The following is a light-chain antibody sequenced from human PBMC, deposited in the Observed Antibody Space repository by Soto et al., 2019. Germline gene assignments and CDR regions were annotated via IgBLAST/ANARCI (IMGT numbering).Light chain of an antibody. CDR3: QQDGSSRT. Sequence: ENVLTQSPGTLSLSPGERATLSCRASQSVSSSYLAWYQQKPGQAPRLLIYGASSRATGIPDRFSGSGSGTDFTLTISRLEPEDFAVYYCQQDGSSRTFGQGTKVEIK. CDR2: GAS. V-gene: IGKV3-20*01. CDR1: QSVSSSY. J-gene: IGKJ1*01.